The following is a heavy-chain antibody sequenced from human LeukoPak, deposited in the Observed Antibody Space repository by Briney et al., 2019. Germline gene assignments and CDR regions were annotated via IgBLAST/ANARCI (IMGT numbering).Heavy chain of an antibody. Sequence: SETLSLTCTVSGYSISSGYYWGWIRQPPGRGLEWIGYIYDSGSTNYNPSLKSRVTISVDTSKNQFSLKLSSVTAADTAVYYCACLTTADAFDIWGQGTMVTVSS. J-gene: IGHJ3*02. CDR2: IYDSGST. CDR3: ACLTTADAFDI. CDR1: GYSISSGYY. V-gene: IGHV4-38-2*02. D-gene: IGHD3-22*01.